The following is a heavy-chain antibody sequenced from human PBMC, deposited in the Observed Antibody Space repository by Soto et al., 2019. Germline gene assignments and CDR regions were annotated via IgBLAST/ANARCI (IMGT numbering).Heavy chain of an antibody. J-gene: IGHJ4*02. CDR3: AVGEETGTPYFGS. D-gene: IGHD1-7*01. CDR2: IRSAGSIK. Sequence: GGSLRLSCAASGFTFSSYGMHWVRQAPGKGLEWVSVIRSAGSIKFYADSVKGRFTISRDNAKNSLYLRMNSLRDEDTAVYFCAVGEETGTPYFGSWGLGTLVTVSS. V-gene: IGHV3-33*03. CDR1: GFTFSSYG.